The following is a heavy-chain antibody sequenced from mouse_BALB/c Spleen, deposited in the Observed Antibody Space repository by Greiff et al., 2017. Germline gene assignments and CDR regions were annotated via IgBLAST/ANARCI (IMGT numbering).Heavy chain of an antibody. J-gene: IGHJ2*01. CDR3: ARSWDGYYNYFDY. D-gene: IGHD2-3*01. Sequence: EVMLVESGGGLVQPGGSRKLSCAASGFTFSSFGMHWVRQAPEKGLEWVAYISSGSSTIYYADTVKGRFTISRDNPKNTLFLQMTSLRSEDTAMYYCARSWDGYYNYFDYWGQGTTLTVSS. CDR2: ISSGSSTI. V-gene: IGHV5-17*02. CDR1: GFTFSSFG.